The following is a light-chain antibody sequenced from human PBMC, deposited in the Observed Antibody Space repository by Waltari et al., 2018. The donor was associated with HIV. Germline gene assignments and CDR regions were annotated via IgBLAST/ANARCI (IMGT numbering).Light chain of an antibody. CDR1: RSNIGAGYF. J-gene: IGLJ2*01. V-gene: IGLV1-40*01. Sequence: QSALTQPPSVSGAPGQRVTISCTGNRSNIGAGYFVHWYQHLPGTAPKLLVYRDTQRPSGVPDRFSGSKSGTSASLVITGLQAEDEADYYCQSYDSSLRASVFGGGTKLTVL. CDR2: RDT. CDR3: QSYDSSLRASV.